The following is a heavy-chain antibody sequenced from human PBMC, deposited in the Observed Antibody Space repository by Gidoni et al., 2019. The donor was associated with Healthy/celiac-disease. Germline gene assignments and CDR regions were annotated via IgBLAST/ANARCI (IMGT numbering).Heavy chain of an antibody. D-gene: IGHD6-13*01. CDR1: GGSISSSSYY. Sequence: QLQLQESGPGLVKPSETLSLTCPVSGGSISSSSYYWGWIRQPPGKGLEWIGSIYYSGSTYYNPSLKSRVTISVDTSKNQFSLKLSSVTAADTAVYYCARLMGYSSSWYGEDYWGQGTLVTVSS. V-gene: IGHV4-39*01. CDR3: ARLMGYSSSWYGEDY. J-gene: IGHJ4*02. CDR2: IYYSGST.